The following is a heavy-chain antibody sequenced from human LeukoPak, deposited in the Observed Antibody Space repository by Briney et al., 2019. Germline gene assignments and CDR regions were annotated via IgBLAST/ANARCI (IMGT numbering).Heavy chain of an antibody. V-gene: IGHV1-69*04. CDR1: GGTFSSYA. CDR3: AGGLWYYYFDY. CDR2: IIPILGIA. D-gene: IGHD4/OR15-4a*01. Sequence: ASVKVSCKASGGTFSSYAISWVRQAPGQGLEWMGRIIPILGIANYAQKFQGRVTITTDESTSTAYMELSSLRSEDTAVYYCAGGLWYYYFDYWGQGTLVTVSS. J-gene: IGHJ4*02.